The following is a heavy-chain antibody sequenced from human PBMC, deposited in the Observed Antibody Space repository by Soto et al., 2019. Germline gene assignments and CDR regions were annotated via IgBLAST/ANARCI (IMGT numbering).Heavy chain of an antibody. J-gene: IGHJ6*02. V-gene: IGHV1-69*12. CDR3: ARMDSNNYRTARNYYYYGMDV. CDR2: IIPIFGTA. Sequence: QVQLVQSGAEVKKPGSSVKVSCKASGGTFSSYAISWVRQAPGQGLEWMGGIIPIFGTANYAQKFQGRVTITADESTSTAYMELSSLRSDDTAVYYCARMDSNNYRTARNYYYYGMDVWGQGTTVTVS. CDR1: GGTFSSYA. D-gene: IGHD4-4*01.